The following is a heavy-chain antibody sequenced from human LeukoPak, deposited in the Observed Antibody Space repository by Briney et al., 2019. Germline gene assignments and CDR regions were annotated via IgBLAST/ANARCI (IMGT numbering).Heavy chain of an antibody. CDR1: GGSISGSSHY. D-gene: IGHD3-3*01. V-gene: IGHV4-39*01. CDR3: ARVVNYDFWSGYYPYYFDY. J-gene: IGHJ4*02. CDR2: IYYSGST. Sequence: SETLSLTCTVSGGSISGSSHYWGWIRQPPGKGLEWIGSIYYSGSTYYNPSLKSRVTISVDTSKNQFSLKLSSVTAADTAVYYCARVVNYDFWSGYYPYYFDYWGQGTLVTVSS.